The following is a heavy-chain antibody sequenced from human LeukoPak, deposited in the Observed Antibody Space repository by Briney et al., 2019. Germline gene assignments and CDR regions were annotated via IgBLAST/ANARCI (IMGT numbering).Heavy chain of an antibody. Sequence: PGGSLRLSCAASGFTFSSYAMSWVRQAPGKGLEWDSAISGSGGSTYYADSVKGRFTISRDNSKNTLYLQMNSLRAEDTAVYYCAKDRPNFHENSGHYYRRDGDSWGQGTLVTVSS. J-gene: IGHJ5*01. CDR2: ISGSGGST. D-gene: IGHD3-22*01. CDR3: AKDRPNFHENSGHYYRRDGDS. CDR1: GFTFSSYA. V-gene: IGHV3-23*01.